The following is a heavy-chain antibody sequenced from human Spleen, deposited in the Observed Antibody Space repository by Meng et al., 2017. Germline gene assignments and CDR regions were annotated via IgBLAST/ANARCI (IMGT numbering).Heavy chain of an antibody. CDR1: GFTFSSYT. CDR3: AKLTAGGSEY. J-gene: IGHJ4*02. CDR2: ISECGAGT. V-gene: IGHV3-23*01. D-gene: IGHD1-26*01. Sequence: GGSLRLSCAASGFTFSSYTMSWVRQAPGKGLEWVSSISECGAGTYYAESVKGRFTISRDNSKNTLYLQMNSLRAEDTAIYYCAKLTAGGSEYWGQGALVTVSS.